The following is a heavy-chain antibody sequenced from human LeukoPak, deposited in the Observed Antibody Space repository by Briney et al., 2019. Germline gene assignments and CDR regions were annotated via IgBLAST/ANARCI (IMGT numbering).Heavy chain of an antibody. CDR3: ARGKYTSFDN. Sequence: SQTLSLTCDISGDSLFTNGVAWNSIRQSPSRGLEWLGRTYYRSKWSFEYAVSVKSRITINADTSKNQFSLQLSSVTPEDTAVYYCARGKYTSFDNWGQGTLVTVSS. V-gene: IGHV6-1*01. CDR2: TYYRSKWSF. J-gene: IGHJ4*02. CDR1: GDSLFTNGVA. D-gene: IGHD2-2*01.